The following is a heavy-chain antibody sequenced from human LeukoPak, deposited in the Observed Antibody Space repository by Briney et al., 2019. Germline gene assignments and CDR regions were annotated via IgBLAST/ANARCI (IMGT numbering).Heavy chain of an antibody. Sequence: PGGSLRLSCAASGFTLSSYGMHWVRQAPGKGLEWVAVISYDGSNKYYADSVKGRFTISRDNSKNTLYLQMNSLRAEDTAVYYCARVRGSGSYVGYFDYWGQGTLVTVSS. CDR1: GFTLSSYG. CDR3: ARVRGSGSYVGYFDY. CDR2: ISYDGSNK. J-gene: IGHJ4*02. D-gene: IGHD1-26*01. V-gene: IGHV3-30*03.